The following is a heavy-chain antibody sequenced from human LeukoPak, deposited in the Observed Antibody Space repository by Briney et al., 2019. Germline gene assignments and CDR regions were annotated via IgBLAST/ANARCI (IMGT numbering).Heavy chain of an antibody. V-gene: IGHV4-39*07. Sequence: SETLSLTCNVSGGSISDNSYYWVWIRQPPGKGLQWIGALLHSGSTFYNPSLKSRVTILVDTSKNQSSLKLSSVTAADTAVYYCARDDCSGGSCYIGEYFQHWGQGTLVTVSS. J-gene: IGHJ1*01. D-gene: IGHD2-15*01. CDR3: ARDDCSGGSCYIGEYFQH. CDR1: GGSISDNSYY. CDR2: LLHSGST.